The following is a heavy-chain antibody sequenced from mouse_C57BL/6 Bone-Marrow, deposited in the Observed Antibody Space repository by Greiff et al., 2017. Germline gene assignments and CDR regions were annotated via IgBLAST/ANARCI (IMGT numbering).Heavy chain of an antibody. CDR1: GYTFTDYN. J-gene: IGHJ1*03. CDR2: INPNNGGT. Sequence: EVKLMESGPELVKPGASVKMSCKASGYTFTDYNMHWVKQSHGKSLEWIGYINPNNGGTSYNQKFKGKATLTVNKSSSTAYMELRSLTSEDSAVYYCAKLWYFDVWGTGTTVTVSS. V-gene: IGHV1-22*01. CDR3: AKLWYFDV.